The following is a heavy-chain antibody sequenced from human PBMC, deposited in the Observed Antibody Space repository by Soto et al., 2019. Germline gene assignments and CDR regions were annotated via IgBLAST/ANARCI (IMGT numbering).Heavy chain of an antibody. V-gene: IGHV4-59*08. CDR2: IYYSGST. CDR3: ARSYGSCFDY. J-gene: IGHJ4*02. CDR1: GGSISSYY. Sequence: SETLSLTCTVSGGSISSYYWSWTRQPPGKGLEWIGYIYYSGSTNYNPSLKSRVTISVDTSKNQFSLKLSSVTAADTAVYYCARSYGSCFDYWGQGTLVTVS. D-gene: IGHD5-18*01.